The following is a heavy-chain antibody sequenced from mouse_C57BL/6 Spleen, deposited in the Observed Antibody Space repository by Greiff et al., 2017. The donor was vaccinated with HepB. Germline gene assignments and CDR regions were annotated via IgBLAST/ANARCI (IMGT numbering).Heavy chain of an antibody. J-gene: IGHJ1*03. CDR1: GYTFTSYW. Sequence: QVHVKQPGAELVKPGASVKLSCKASGYTFTSYWMHWVKQRPGQGLEWIGMIHPNSGSTNYNEKFKSKATLTVDKSSSTAYMQLSSLTSEDSAVYYCARQGAGTWGYFDVWGTGTTVTVSS. CDR2: IHPNSGST. CDR3: ARQGAGTWGYFDV. D-gene: IGHD4-1*01. V-gene: IGHV1-64*01.